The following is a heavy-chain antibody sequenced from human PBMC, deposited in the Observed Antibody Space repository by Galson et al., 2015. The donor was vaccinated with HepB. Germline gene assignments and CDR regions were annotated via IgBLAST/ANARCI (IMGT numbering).Heavy chain of an antibody. V-gene: IGHV3-66*02. J-gene: IGHJ4*02. Sequence: SLRPSCAASGFTVSSNYMSWVRQAPGKGLEWVSVIYGGGSTYYADSVKGRFSISRDNSKNTLSLQMSSLRAEDTAVYYCARGTPYNFDTSGYFPLYYLDYWGQ. CDR1: GFTVSSNY. CDR2: IYGGGST. CDR3: ARGTPYNFDTSGYFPLYYLDY. D-gene: IGHD3-22*01.